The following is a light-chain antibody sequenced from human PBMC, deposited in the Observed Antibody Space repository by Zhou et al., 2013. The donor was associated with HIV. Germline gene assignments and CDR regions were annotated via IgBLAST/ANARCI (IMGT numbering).Light chain of an antibody. CDR2: KAS. CDR3: QQYNTYST. J-gene: IGKJ1*01. CDR1: QRISNW. Sequence: DIQMTQSPSTLSASVGDRVTITCRASQRISNWLAWYQQKPGKAPRLLIYKASSLESGVPSRFSGSGSGTEFTLTISSLQPDDFATYYCQQYNTYSTFGQGTKVE. V-gene: IGKV1-5*03.